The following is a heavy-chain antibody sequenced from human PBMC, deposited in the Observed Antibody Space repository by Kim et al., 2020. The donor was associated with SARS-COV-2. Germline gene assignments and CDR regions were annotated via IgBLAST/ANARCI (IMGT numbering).Heavy chain of an antibody. V-gene: IGHV4-39*07. J-gene: IGHJ3*02. CDR1: GGSISSSSYY. CDR3: ARGAIGIVGATTDDAFDI. Sequence: SETLSLTCTVSGGSISSSSYYWGWIRQPPGKGLEWIGSIYYSGSTYYNPSLKSRVTISVDTSKNQFSLKLSSVTAADTAVYYCARGAIGIVGATTDDAFDIWGQGTMVTVSS. D-gene: IGHD1-26*01. CDR2: IYYSGST.